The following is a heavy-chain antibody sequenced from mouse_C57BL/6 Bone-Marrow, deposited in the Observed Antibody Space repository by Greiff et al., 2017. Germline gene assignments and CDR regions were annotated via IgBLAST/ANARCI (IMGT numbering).Heavy chain of an antibody. V-gene: IGHV5-17*01. CDR3: ASKRGYFDV. CDR2: ISSGSRTI. CDR1: GFTFSDYG. Sequence: EVKLVESGGGLVKPGGSLKLSCAASGFTFSDYGMHWVRQAPEKGLEWVAYISSGSRTIYYADTVKGRFTISRDNAKNTLFLQMTMLRSEDTAMDYCASKRGYFDVWDTGTTVTVSS. J-gene: IGHJ1*03.